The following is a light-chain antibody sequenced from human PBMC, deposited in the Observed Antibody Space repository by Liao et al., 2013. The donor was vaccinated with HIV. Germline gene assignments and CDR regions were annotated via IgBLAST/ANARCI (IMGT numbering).Light chain of an antibody. CDR3: QAWDSSTAV. Sequence: SYEMTQPPSVSVSPGQTASVTCSGDGLGDKYVSWYQQRPGHSPILVIYEDTKRPSGIPERFSGSNSGNTATLTISGTQAMDEADYYCQAWDSSTAVFGTGTKVTVL. V-gene: IGLV3-1*01. CDR2: EDT. CDR1: GLGDKY. J-gene: IGLJ1*01.